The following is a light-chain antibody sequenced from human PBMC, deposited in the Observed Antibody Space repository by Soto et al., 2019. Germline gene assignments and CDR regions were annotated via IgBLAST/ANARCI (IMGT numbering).Light chain of an antibody. Sequence: IQLPQSQSSMSASVGDSVTITCRASQGISSYLAWYQQKPGKAPKLLIYKASTLKSGVPSRFSGSGSGTDFTLTISSLQPEDFATYYCQQSYSTLWTVGQGNKVDIK. J-gene: IGKJ1*01. CDR1: QGISSY. V-gene: IGKV1-39*01. CDR2: KAS. CDR3: QQSYSTLWT.